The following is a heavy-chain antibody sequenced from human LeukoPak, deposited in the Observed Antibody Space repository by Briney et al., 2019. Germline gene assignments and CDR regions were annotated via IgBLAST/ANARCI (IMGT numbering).Heavy chain of an antibody. CDR1: VGSFSGYY. D-gene: IGHD3-3*01. CDR3: ARGFVQDDFWSGYSEYNWFDP. J-gene: IGHJ5*02. CDR2: INHSGST. V-gene: IGHV4-34*01. Sequence: PSETLSLTCAVYVGSFSGYYWSWLRQPPGKGLEWIGEINHSGSTNYNPSLKSRVTISVDTSKNQFSLKLSSVTAADTAVYYCARGFVQDDFWSGYSEYNWFDPWGQGTLVTVSS.